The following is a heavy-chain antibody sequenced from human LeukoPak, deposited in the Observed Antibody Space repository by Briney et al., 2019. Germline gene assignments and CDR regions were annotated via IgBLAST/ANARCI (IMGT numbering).Heavy chain of an antibody. CDR3: ARGLTTVAPDY. CDR1: GGTFSSYA. CDR2: VIPIFGTA. J-gene: IGHJ4*02. V-gene: IGHV1-69*13. D-gene: IGHD4-23*01. Sequence: VASVTVSCKASGGTFSSYAISWVRQAPGQGLEWMGGVIPIFGTANYAQKFQGRVTITADESTSTAYMELSSLRSEDTAVYYCARGLTTVAPDYWGQGTLVTVSS.